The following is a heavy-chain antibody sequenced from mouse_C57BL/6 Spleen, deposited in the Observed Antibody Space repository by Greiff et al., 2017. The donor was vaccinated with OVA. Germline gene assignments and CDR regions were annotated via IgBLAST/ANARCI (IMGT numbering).Heavy chain of an antibody. D-gene: IGHD1-1*01. CDR1: GYTFTDYY. J-gene: IGHJ2*01. CDR2: INPYNGGT. Sequence: EVHLVESGPVLVKPGASVKMSCKASGYTFTDYYMNWVKQSHGKSLEWIGVINPYNGGTSYNQKFKGKATLTVDKSSSTAYMELNSLTSEDSAVYYCAREDYYGSSQYYFDYWGQGTTLTVSS. CDR3: AREDYYGSSQYYFDY. V-gene: IGHV1-19*01.